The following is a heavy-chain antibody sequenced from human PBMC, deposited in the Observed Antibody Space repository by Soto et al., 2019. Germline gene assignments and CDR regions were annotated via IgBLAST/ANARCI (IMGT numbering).Heavy chain of an antibody. CDR3: ARGPRRGSAREDFDY. CDR2: IYYSGST. CDR1: GGSISSYY. Sequence: SETLSLTCTVSGGSISSYYWSWIRQPPGKGLEWIGYIYYSGSTNYNPSLKSRVTISVDTSKNQFSLKLSSVTAADTAVYYCARGPRRGSAREDFDYWGQGTLVTVSS. V-gene: IGHV4-59*01. J-gene: IGHJ4*02. D-gene: IGHD6-25*01.